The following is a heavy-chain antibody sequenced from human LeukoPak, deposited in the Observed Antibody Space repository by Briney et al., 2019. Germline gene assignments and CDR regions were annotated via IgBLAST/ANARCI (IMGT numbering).Heavy chain of an antibody. CDR3: AKVLYGSGSYYPDY. V-gene: IGHV3-30*18. CDR1: GFTFSSYG. Sequence: GGSLRLSCAASGFTFSSYGIHWVRQAPGKGLEWVAVISYDGSNKYYADSVKGRFTISRDNSKNTLYLQMNSLRAGDTAVYYCAKVLYGSGSYYPDYWGQGTLVTVSS. CDR2: ISYDGSNK. D-gene: IGHD3-10*01. J-gene: IGHJ4*02.